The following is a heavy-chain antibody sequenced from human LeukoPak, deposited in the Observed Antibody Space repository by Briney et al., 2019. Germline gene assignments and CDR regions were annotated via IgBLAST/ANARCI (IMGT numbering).Heavy chain of an antibody. CDR1: GGSISSSSYY. CDR2: IYYSGST. D-gene: IGHD2-15*01. Sequence: PSETLSLTCTVSGGSISSSSYYWGWIRQPPGKGLEWIGSIYYSGSTYYNPSLKSRVTISVDTSKNQFSLKLSSVTAADTAVYYCARGPYCSGGSCYSNWFDPWGQGTLVTVSS. J-gene: IGHJ5*02. V-gene: IGHV4-39*01. CDR3: ARGPYCSGGSCYSNWFDP.